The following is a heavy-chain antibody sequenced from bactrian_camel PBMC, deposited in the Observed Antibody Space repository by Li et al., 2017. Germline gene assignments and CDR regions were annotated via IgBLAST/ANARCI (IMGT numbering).Heavy chain of an antibody. CDR1: SSIWYTRYC. D-gene: IGHD6*01. Sequence: VPLVESGGGSVQAGGSLTLSCVASSSIWYTRYCMGWFRQVPGKAREKVAVFDRGDHTFYADSVKGRFTISQDNAKNTVYLQMTSLKPEDTAMYYCVADRLKIIRGGVVDPRFFAYRGQGTQVTVS. CDR2: FDRGDHT. J-gene: IGHJ6*01. V-gene: IGHV3S53*01. CDR3: VADRLKIIRGGVVDPRFFAY.